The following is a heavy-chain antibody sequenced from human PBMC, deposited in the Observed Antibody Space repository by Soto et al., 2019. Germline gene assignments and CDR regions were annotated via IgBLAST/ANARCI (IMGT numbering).Heavy chain of an antibody. CDR2: VYYSGST. CDR3: ARRSGSDWDSYYFDY. J-gene: IGHJ4*02. V-gene: IGHV4-59*08. Sequence: SETLSLTCTVSGGSISPYFWSWIRQPPGKGLEWIGNVYYSGSTTYNPSLKSRVTISVDTSKNQFSLKLTSVTAADTAVYYCARRSGSDWDSYYFDYWGQGTLVTVS. CDR1: GGSISPYF. D-gene: IGHD5-12*01.